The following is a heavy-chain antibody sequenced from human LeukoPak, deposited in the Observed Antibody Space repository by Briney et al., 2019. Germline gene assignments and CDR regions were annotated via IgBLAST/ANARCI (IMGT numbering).Heavy chain of an antibody. Sequence: PSQTLSLTCTVSGGSISSGDYYWSWIRQPPGKGLEWIGYIYYSGSTYYNPSLKSRVTISVDTSKNQFSLKLSSVTAADTAVYYCARESRSYCSSTSCYQNYYHYGMDVWGQGTTVTVSS. CDR2: IYYSGST. CDR3: ARESRSYCSSTSCYQNYYHYGMDV. J-gene: IGHJ6*02. D-gene: IGHD2-2*01. V-gene: IGHV4-30-4*01. CDR1: GGSISSGDYY.